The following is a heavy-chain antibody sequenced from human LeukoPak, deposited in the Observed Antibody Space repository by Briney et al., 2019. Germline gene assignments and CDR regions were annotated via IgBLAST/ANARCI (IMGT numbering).Heavy chain of an antibody. D-gene: IGHD2-2*01. Sequence: GGSLRLSCAASGFTFSRFWMHWVRQAPGKGLVWVSRIKSDGSSTSYADSVKGRFTISRDNAKNTLYLQMNSLRAEDTAVYYCAREDAVPAAIDYWGQGTLVTVSS. V-gene: IGHV3-74*01. CDR2: IKSDGSST. CDR1: GFTFSRFW. CDR3: AREDAVPAAIDY. J-gene: IGHJ4*02.